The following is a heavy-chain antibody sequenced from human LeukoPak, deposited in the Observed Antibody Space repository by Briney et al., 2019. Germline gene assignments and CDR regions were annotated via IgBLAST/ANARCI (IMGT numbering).Heavy chain of an antibody. V-gene: IGHV3-23*01. Sequence: HTGGSLTLSCVASVFTFSSYAMSCVRQAPGKGLEWVSSLSGSGVNTLYADSVKARFTISRDNTKNTLFLQMYSRRGADTAVYHCGKGYSGWGSFDFWGQGTLVTVSS. J-gene: IGHJ4*02. CDR3: GKGYSGWGSFDF. CDR1: VFTFSSYA. D-gene: IGHD6-19*01. CDR2: LSGSGVNT.